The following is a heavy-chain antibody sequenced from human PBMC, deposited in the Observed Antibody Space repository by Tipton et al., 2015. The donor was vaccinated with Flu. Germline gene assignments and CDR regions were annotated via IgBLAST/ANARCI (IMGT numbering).Heavy chain of an antibody. D-gene: IGHD3-10*01. CDR1: GASISSESYY. V-gene: IGHV4-39*07. CDR2: IYHSGST. Sequence: TLSLTCTVSGASISSESYYWGWIRQPPGKGLEWIGNIYHSGSTNYNPSLKSRVTISLDKSKNQFSLNLSSVTAADTAVYYRARVGAVTMVRGLAFDAFDIWGLGTMVAVSS. CDR3: ARVGAVTMVRGLAFDAFDI. J-gene: IGHJ3*02.